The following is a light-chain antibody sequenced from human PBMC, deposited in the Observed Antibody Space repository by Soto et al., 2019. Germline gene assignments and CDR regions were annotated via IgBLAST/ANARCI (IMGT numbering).Light chain of an antibody. CDR3: QQFKNYVT. J-gene: IGKJ5*01. CDR2: AAS. Sequence: SQLTQSPSSLSASVGDRVTISCRASQGISSHLAWYQQKPGKAPRLLIYAASTLQSGVPSRFSGSGSGTDFTLTIPSLEPEDFATYYCQQFKNYVTFGQGTRLEI. CDR1: QGISSH. V-gene: IGKV1-9*01.